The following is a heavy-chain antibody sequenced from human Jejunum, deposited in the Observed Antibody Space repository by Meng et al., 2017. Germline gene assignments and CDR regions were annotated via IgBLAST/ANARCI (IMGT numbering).Heavy chain of an antibody. CDR3: VKGYSMDV. CDR2: VNPDGTST. J-gene: IGHJ6*02. V-gene: IGHV3-74*01. CDR1: GFTFSRDW. Sequence: GGSLRLSCAASGFTFSRDWMHWVRLAPGQGLVWFSRVNPDGTSTTHADFVKGRFTISRDNAKNTVYLQMDSLRGEDTALYYCVKGYSMDVWGQGTTVTVSS.